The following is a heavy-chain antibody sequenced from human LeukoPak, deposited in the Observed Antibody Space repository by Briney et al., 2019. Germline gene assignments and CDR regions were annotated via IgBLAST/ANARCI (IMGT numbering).Heavy chain of an antibody. CDR1: GFTISNYW. Sequence: GGSLRLSCAASGFTISNYWMHWVRQAPGKGLAWLSRINTDGRTTNYADSVKGRFTVSRDNAKNTVYLQMNSLRAEDTAVYYCARVGEESLRWFDPWGQGTLVSVSS. J-gene: IGHJ5*02. CDR3: ARVGEESLRWFDP. V-gene: IGHV3-74*01. CDR2: INTDGRTT.